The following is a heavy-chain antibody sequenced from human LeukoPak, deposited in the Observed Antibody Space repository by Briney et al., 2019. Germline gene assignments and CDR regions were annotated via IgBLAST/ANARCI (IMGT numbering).Heavy chain of an antibody. V-gene: IGHV1-69*13. D-gene: IGHD3/OR15-3a*01. Sequence: SVKVSCKASGGTFSSYAISWVRQAPGQGLEWMGGIIPTFGTANYAQKFQGRVTITADASTSTAYMELSSLRSEDTAVYYCARSMIFGVVITPPYFDYWGQGTLVTVSS. CDR1: GGTFSSYA. CDR2: IIPTFGTA. J-gene: IGHJ4*02. CDR3: ARSMIFGVVITPPYFDY.